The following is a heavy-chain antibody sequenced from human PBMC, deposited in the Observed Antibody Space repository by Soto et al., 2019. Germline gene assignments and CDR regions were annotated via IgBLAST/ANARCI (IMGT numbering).Heavy chain of an antibody. Sequence: ASVKVSCKASGYTFLKYGINWVRQAPGQRLEWMGWINAGNGNTKYSQKFQGRVTITRDTSASTAYMELSSLRSEDTAVYYCARGVAPYYFDYWGQGTLVTVSS. CDR2: INAGNGNT. CDR1: GYTFLKYG. V-gene: IGHV1-3*01. D-gene: IGHD2-15*01. J-gene: IGHJ4*02. CDR3: ARGVAPYYFDY.